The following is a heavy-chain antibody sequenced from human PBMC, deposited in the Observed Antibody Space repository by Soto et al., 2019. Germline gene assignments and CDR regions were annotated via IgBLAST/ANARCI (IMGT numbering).Heavy chain of an antibody. D-gene: IGHD1-1*01. J-gene: IGHJ4*02. CDR3: ARRSTQHWDY. Sequence: GESLKISCKGSGYSFTNYWIGWVRQMPGKGLEWMGIIYSGDSDTRYGPSFQGQVTISADKSISTAYLQWSSLRASDTAIYYCARRSTQHWDYWGQGTRVTVS. V-gene: IGHV5-51*01. CDR2: IYSGDSDT. CDR1: GYSFTNYW.